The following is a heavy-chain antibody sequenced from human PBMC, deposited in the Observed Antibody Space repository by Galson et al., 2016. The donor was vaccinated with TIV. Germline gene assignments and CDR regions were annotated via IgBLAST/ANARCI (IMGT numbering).Heavy chain of an antibody. V-gene: IGHV5-51*03. CDR1: GYMFSAHW. J-gene: IGHJ4*02. CDR2: MNPGDSKT. Sequence: QSGAEVKKPGESLIISCKASGYMFSAHWFGWVRQMPGKGPEWIGIMNPGDSKTRYSPSFEGQGNISADNSISTAYLQWHSLKASDTAVYYCAKGKEYYEFWGQGTLVTVSS. CDR3: AKGKEYYEF. D-gene: IGHD3-16*01.